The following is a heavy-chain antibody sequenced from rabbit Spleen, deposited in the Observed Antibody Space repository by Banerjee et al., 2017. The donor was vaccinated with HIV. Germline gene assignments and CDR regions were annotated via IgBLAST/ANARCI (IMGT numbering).Heavy chain of an antibody. CDR1: GFDFSSYG. CDR3: ARDSTYYLTRLDL. CDR2: IDPVFGIT. D-gene: IGHD8-1*01. J-gene: IGHJ3*01. Sequence: QEQLVESGGGLVQPGGSLKLSCKASGFDFSSYGVSWVRQAPGKGLEWIGYIDPVFGITYYASWVHGRFTISKASSTTVTLQMTSLTAADTATYFCARDSTYYLTRLDLWGPGTLVTVS. V-gene: IGHV1S39*01.